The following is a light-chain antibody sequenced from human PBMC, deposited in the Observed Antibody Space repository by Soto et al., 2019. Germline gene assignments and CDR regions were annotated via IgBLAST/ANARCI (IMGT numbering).Light chain of an antibody. CDR1: QSVSSIY. CDR3: QQYGNSPAYT. V-gene: IGKV3-20*01. Sequence: EIVLTQSPGTLSLSPGERATLSCRASQSVSSIYLAWYQQKPGQAPRLLIYATSSRATGNPERFSGSGSGTDFTLTINRLEPEDFAVYYCQQYGNSPAYTFGQGTKLEIK. J-gene: IGKJ2*01. CDR2: ATS.